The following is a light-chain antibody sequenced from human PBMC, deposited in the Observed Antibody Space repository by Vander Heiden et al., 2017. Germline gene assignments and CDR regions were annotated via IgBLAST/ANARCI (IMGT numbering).Light chain of an antibody. V-gene: IGKV1-27*01. CDR1: QGISHY. Sequence: DIQLPQSPSSLSASVGDRVTITCRTSQGISHYLAWYQQKPGKVPNLLIYDASTLKSGVPSRFSGSGSGTEFTLTISSLQPEDAATYYCQKYNNAPQSFGQGTRLDIE. J-gene: IGKJ5*01. CDR3: QKYNNAPQS. CDR2: DAS.